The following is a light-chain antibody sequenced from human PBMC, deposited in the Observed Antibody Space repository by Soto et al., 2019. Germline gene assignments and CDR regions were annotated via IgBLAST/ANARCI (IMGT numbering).Light chain of an antibody. CDR1: QSVSSN. CDR2: GAS. CDR3: QKYNHWTPWL. J-gene: IGKJ1*01. V-gene: IGKV3-15*01. Sequence: EIVMTQSPDTLSVSPGERATLSCRASQSVSSNLAWYQQKPGQAPRLLIYGASTRATGIPARFSGSGSGTEFTLTISSLQSEDFAVYYCQKYNHWTPWLVGQGTKVELK.